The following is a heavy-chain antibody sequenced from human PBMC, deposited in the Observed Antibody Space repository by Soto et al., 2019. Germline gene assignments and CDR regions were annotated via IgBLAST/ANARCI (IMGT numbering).Heavy chain of an antibody. CDR1: GGTFSSYA. V-gene: IGHV1-69*13. CDR2: IIPIFGTA. Sequence: ASVKVSCKASGGTFSSYAISWLRQAPGQGLEWMGGIIPIFGTANYAQKFQGRVTITADESTSTAYMELSSLRSEDTAVYYCARLDGYYHYMDVWGKGTTVTVSS. D-gene: IGHD6-13*01. CDR3: ARLDGYYHYMDV. J-gene: IGHJ6*03.